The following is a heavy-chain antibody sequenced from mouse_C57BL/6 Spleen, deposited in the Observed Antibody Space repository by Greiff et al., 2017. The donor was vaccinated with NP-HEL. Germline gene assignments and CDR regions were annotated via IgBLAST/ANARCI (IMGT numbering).Heavy chain of an antibody. CDR3: ARGGPSSPLDY. D-gene: IGHD1-1*01. Sequence: QVQLQQPGAELVRPGTSVKLSCKASGYTFTSYWMHWVKQRPGQGLEWIGVIDPSDSYTNYNQKFKGKDTFTVDTSSSTAYMQLSSLTSEDSAVYYCARGGPSSPLDYWGQGTSLTVSS. V-gene: IGHV1-59*01. CDR2: IDPSDSYT. CDR1: GYTFTSYW. J-gene: IGHJ2*02.